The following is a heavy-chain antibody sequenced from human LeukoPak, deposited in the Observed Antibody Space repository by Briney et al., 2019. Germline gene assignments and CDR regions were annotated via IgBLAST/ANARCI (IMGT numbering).Heavy chain of an antibody. J-gene: IGHJ4*02. CDR1: GFTFSDYY. Sequence: GGSLRLSCAASGFTFSDYYMSWIRQAPGKGLEWVAVISYDGSSEYYGDSVKGRFIISRDNSKNTLYLQMNSLRAEDTAVYYCAKGCTTGSICFLIDYWGQGTLVTVSS. D-gene: IGHD2-8*02. CDR2: ISYDGSSE. V-gene: IGHV3-30*18. CDR3: AKGCTTGSICFLIDY.